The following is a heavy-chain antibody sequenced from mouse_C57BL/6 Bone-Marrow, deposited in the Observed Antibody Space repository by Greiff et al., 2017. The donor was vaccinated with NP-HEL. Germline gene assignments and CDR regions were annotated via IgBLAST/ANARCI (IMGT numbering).Heavy chain of an antibody. CDR3: ARHDSSGPWFAY. CDR1: GFSLTSYG. J-gene: IGHJ3*01. Sequence: VQLQQSGPGLVAPSQSLSITCTVSGFSLTSYGVHWVRQPPGKGLEWLVVIWSDGSTTYNSAPKSRLSISQDNSKSQVFLKMNTLHTDDTAMYYCARHDSSGPWFAYWGQGTLVTVSA. CDR2: IWSDGST. D-gene: IGHD3-2*02. V-gene: IGHV2-6-1*01.